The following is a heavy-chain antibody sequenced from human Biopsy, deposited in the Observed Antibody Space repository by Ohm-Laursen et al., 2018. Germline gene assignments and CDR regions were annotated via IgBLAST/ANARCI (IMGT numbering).Heavy chain of an antibody. D-gene: IGHD3-22*01. CDR2: IFNSANT. J-gene: IGHJ5*02. Sequence: SQTLSLTYTVSGGSISSGGSYWSWIHQRPGKGLEWIGYIFNSANTYYNPSLKNLITISGDTSKNQFSLKLNSVTAADTAVYYCARGDYFDSNGYFWFDPWGQGTLVTVSS. CDR3: ARGDYFDSNGYFWFDP. CDR1: GGSISSGGSY. V-gene: IGHV4-31*01.